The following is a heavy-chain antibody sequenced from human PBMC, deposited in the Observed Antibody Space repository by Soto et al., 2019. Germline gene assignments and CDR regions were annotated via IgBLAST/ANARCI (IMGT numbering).Heavy chain of an antibody. J-gene: IGHJ4*02. CDR3: ARDPNIAAAGPTFDY. Sequence: GESLKISCKGSGFSFTTYWIAWVRQMPGKGLEWMGIIYPGDSKTTYNPSLKGQVTISGDKAMSSVYLQLSSLKAEDTAVYYCARDPNIAAAGPTFDYWGQGTLVTVSS. D-gene: IGHD6-13*01. CDR1: GFSFTTYW. V-gene: IGHV5-51*01. CDR2: IYPGDSKT.